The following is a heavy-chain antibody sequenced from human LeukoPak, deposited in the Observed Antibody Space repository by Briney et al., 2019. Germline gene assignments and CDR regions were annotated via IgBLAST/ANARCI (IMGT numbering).Heavy chain of an antibody. CDR3: ARAQGYCSSTSCYGGGTENWFDP. V-gene: IGHV1-2*02. J-gene: IGHJ5*02. Sequence: GASVKVSCKASGYTFTGYYMHWVRQAPGQGLEWMGWINPNSGGTNYAQKFQGRVTMARDTSISTAYMELSRLRSDDTAVYYCARAQGYCSSTSCYGGGTENWFDPWGQGTLVTVSS. CDR1: GYTFTGYY. CDR2: INPNSGGT. D-gene: IGHD2-2*01.